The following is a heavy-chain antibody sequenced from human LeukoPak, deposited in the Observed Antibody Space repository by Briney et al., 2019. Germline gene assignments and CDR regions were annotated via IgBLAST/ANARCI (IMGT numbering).Heavy chain of an antibody. D-gene: IGHD1-26*01. J-gene: IGHJ3*02. CDR2: IYYSGST. CDR1: GGSISSYY. V-gene: IGHV4-59*01. CDR3: ARSPAIGSSDI. Sequence: SETLSLTCTVSGGSISSYYWSWIRQPPGKGLEWIGYIYYSGSTNYNPSLKSRVTISVDTSKNQFSLKLSSVTAVDTAVYYCARSPAIGSSDIWGQGTMVTVSS.